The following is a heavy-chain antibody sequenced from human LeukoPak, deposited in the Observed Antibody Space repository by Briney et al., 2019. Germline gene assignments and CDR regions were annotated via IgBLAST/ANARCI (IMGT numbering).Heavy chain of an antibody. CDR3: ARTGYCSGGSCYFWTTRWFDP. D-gene: IGHD2-15*01. J-gene: IGHJ5*02. CDR1: GGSLSGYY. V-gene: IGHV4-34*01. Sequence: PSETLSLTCAVYGGSLSGYYWSSIRQPPGKGLEWIGVINDSGSTNYNPSLKSRVTISVDTSKNQFSLKLSSVTAEDTAVYYCARTGYCSGGSCYFWTTRWFDPWGQGTLVTVSS. CDR2: INDSGST.